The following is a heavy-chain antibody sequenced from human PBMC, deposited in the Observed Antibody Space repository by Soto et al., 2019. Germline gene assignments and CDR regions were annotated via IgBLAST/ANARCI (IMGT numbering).Heavy chain of an antibody. Sequence: EVQLVESGGGLVKPGGSLRLSCAASGVTFSSFSFNWVRQAPGKGLEWVSFILSSSGSIYYADSVKGRFTISRDNAKNSLYMQMNSLKDEDTAVYYCARDSGGQLVRRGFYYYYMHVWGKGATVTVSS. CDR2: ILSSSGSI. V-gene: IGHV3-21*01. D-gene: IGHD6-6*01. CDR3: ARDSGGQLVRRGFYYYYMHV. CDR1: GVTFSSFS. J-gene: IGHJ6*03.